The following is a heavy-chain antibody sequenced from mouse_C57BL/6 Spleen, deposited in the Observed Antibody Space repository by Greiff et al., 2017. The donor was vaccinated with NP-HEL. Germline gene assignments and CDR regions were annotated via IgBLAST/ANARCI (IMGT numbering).Heavy chain of an antibody. CDR1: GFTFSSYA. V-gene: IGHV5-4*01. CDR3: ARAYGTRGRYYFDY. D-gene: IGHD1-1*01. J-gene: IGHJ2*01. CDR2: ISDGGSYT. Sequence: EVQGVESGGGLVKPGGSLKLSCAASGFTFSSYAMSWVRQTPEKRLEWVATISDGGSYTYYPDNVKGRFTISRDNAKNNLYLQMSHLKSEDTAMYYCARAYGTRGRYYFDYWGQGTTLTVSS.